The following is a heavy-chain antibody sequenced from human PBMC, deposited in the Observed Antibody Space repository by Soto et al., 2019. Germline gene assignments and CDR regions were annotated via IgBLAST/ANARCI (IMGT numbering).Heavy chain of an antibody. CDR2: ISYDGSNK. J-gene: IGHJ6*02. CDR3: VKVGSSGWPYYYGLDV. V-gene: IGHV3-30*18. Sequence: GGSLRISCAASGFTFSNYGMHWVRQAPGKGLEWAAVISYDGSNKNYADSVKGRFTISRDNSKNTLYLQMSSLRAEDTAVYYCVKVGSSGWPYYYGLDVWCQGTTVTVSS. CDR1: GFTFSNYG. D-gene: IGHD6-19*01.